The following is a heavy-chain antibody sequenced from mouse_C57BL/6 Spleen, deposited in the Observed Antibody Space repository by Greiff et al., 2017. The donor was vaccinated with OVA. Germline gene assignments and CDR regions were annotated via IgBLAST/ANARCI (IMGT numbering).Heavy chain of an antibody. V-gene: IGHV1-82*01. CDR1: GYAFSSSW. J-gene: IGHJ4*01. CDR3: ARWGYDYDGGYAMDY. Sequence: VQLQQSGPELVKPGASVKISCKASGYAFSSSWMNWVKQRPGKGLEWIGRIYPGDGDTNYNGKFKGKATLTADKSSSTAYMPLSSLTSEDSAVYFCARWGYDYDGGYAMDYWGQGTSVTVSS. D-gene: IGHD2-4*01. CDR2: IYPGDGDT.